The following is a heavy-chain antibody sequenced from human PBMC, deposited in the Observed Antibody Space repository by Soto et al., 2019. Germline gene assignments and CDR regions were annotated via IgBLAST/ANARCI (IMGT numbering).Heavy chain of an antibody. Sequence: SETLSLTCTVSGGSISSYYWSWIRQPPGKGLEWIGYIYYSGSTNYNPSLKSRVTISVDTSKNQFSLKLSSVTAADTAVYYCARHSYTYCSGGSCYFSGLDYWGQGTMVTVSS. CDR2: IYYSGST. V-gene: IGHV4-59*08. J-gene: IGHJ4*02. CDR3: ARHSYTYCSGGSCYFSGLDY. D-gene: IGHD2-15*01. CDR1: GGSISSYY.